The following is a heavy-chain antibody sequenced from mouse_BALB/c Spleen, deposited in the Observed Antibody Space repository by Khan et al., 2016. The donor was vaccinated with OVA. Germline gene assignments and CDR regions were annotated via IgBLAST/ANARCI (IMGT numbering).Heavy chain of an antibody. CDR2: IDPENGDT. J-gene: IGHJ3*01. D-gene: IGHD2-12*01. CDR3: AGDSYSAWFAY. V-gene: IGHV14-1*02. CDR1: GFNIKDYY. Sequence: VQLKQSGAELVRPGALVKLSCKASGFNIKDYYMHWVKQRPEQGLVWIGRIDPENGDTIYDPKFQGKATITSDTSSNPAYLQLSSLTSEDTAVYYCAGDSYSAWFAYWGQGTLVTVSA.